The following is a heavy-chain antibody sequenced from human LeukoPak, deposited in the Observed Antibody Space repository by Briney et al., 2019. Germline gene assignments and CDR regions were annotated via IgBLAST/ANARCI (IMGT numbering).Heavy chain of an antibody. J-gene: IGHJ4*02. CDR3: TRDDRKGLWFGESHFDY. CDR2: IRGKANGGTT. Sequence: GRSLRLSCTASGFTFGDYAMNWVRQAPGKGLEWVGFIRGKANGGTTEYAASVKGRFTISRDDSKSIAYLQMNSLKTEDTAVYYCTRDDRKGLWFGESHFDYWGQGTLVTVS. V-gene: IGHV3-49*04. CDR1: GFTFGDYA. D-gene: IGHD3-10*01.